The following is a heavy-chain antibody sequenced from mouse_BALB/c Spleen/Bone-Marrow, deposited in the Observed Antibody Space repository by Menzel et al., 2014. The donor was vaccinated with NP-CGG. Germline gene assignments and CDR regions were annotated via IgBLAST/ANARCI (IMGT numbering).Heavy chain of an antibody. CDR1: GFDFSRYW. CDR3: ARQGYYGKGDY. V-gene: IGHV4-1*02. Sequence: EVKLMESGGGLVQPGGSLKLSCAASGFDFSRYWMSWVRQAPGKGLEWIGEINPDSSTINYTPSLKDKFIISRDNAKNTLCLQMSKVRSEDTALYYCARQGYYGKGDYWSQGTTLTVSS. D-gene: IGHD2-1*01. CDR2: INPDSSTI. J-gene: IGHJ2*01.